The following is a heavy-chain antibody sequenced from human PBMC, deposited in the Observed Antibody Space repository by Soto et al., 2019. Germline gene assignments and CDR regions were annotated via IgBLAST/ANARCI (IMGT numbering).Heavy chain of an antibody. V-gene: IGHV3-30*18. CDR1: GFSFSSYG. J-gene: IGHJ4*02. CDR3: AKVLPPMSTNHFFDH. Sequence: GALRLSCAASGFSFSSYGMHWVRQAPGKGLEWVADISYDGSNKYYGDSVKGRFTISRDNSKNTLYLQMNSLRAEDTAVYYCAKVLPPMSTNHFFDHWGQGTLVTVSS. CDR2: ISYDGSNK. D-gene: IGHD2-2*01.